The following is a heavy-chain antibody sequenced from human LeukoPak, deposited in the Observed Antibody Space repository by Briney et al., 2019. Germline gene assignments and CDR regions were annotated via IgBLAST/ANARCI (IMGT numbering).Heavy chain of an antibody. CDR3: ARGGRITVAGTDY. V-gene: IGHV4-39*01. J-gene: IGHJ4*02. CDR2: IYYSGST. CDR1: GGSISSGDYY. D-gene: IGHD6-19*01. Sequence: SQTLSLTCTVSGGSISSGDYYWGWIRQPPGKGLEWIGSIYYSGSTYYNPSLKSRVTISVDTSKNQFSLKLSSVTAADTAVYYGARGGRITVAGTDYWGQGTLVTVSS.